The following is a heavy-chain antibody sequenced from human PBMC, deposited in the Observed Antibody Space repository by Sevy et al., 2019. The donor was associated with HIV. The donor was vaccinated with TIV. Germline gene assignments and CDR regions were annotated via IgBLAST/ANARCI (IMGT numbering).Heavy chain of an antibody. D-gene: IGHD3-9*01. V-gene: IGHV3-30-3*01. CDR1: GFRFSTHA. CDR3: AREGGHTTDWAPGNY. Sequence: GESLKISCAASGFRFSTHAMHWVRQAPGKGLDWVALISYDGSAKYYGDSVKGRFTVSRDDSKNTFYLQMNSLRPEDSADYYCAREGGHTTDWAPGNYWGQGTQVTISS. J-gene: IGHJ4*02. CDR2: ISYDGSAK.